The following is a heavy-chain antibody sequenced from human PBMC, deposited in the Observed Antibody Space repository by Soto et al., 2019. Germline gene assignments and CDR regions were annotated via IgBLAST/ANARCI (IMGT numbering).Heavy chain of an antibody. CDR3: ARGVIAGVDY. Sequence: QVQLVQSGAEVREPGASVKVSCKASGYSFTSLDINWVRQTAGQGLEWMGWMQPSTGRTGYAQQIQGTVTMTRDTSINTASMELTTQTSDDTAFYYCARGVIAGVDYWGQGTLVTVSS. CDR2: MQPSTGRT. D-gene: IGHD3-16*01. J-gene: IGHJ4*02. V-gene: IGHV1-8*01. CDR1: GYSFTSLD.